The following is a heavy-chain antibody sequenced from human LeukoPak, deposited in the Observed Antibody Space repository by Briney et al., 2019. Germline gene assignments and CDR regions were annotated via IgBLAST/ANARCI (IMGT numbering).Heavy chain of an antibody. CDR3: ARRRDLYSGSYYPFDY. CDR1: GSRFTSYW. Sequence: GASLHISCQGSGSRFTSYWICWVRQLPGKGLKWMGFIYPGDSDARYSPSFQGQVTISADKSIRTAYLQWSSLKASDTAMYYCARRRDLYSGSYYPFDYWGQGTLVTVSS. D-gene: IGHD1-26*01. V-gene: IGHV5-51*01. CDR2: IYPGDSDA. J-gene: IGHJ4*02.